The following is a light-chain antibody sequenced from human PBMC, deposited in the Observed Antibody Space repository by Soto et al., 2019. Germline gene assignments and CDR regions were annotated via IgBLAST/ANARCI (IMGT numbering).Light chain of an antibody. CDR2: SNH. CDR3: GTWDSSLGAYV. J-gene: IGLJ1*01. CDR1: SSNIGSNT. Sequence: QSVLTQPPSASGTPGQTVTISCSGSSSNIGSNTINWYQHLPGTAPKVLIHSNHQRPSGVPDRFSGSKSGTSATLGITGLQTGDEADYYCGTWDSSLGAYVFGTGTKVTVL. V-gene: IGLV1-44*01.